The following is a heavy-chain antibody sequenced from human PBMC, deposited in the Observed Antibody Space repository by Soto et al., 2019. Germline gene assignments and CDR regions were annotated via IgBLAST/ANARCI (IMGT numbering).Heavy chain of an antibody. CDR3: ARLNFGVVTSFSWFDP. CDR1: GGTFSSYA. D-gene: IGHD3-3*01. CDR2: IIPIFGTA. J-gene: IGHJ5*02. V-gene: IGHV1-69*13. Sequence: SVKVSCKASGGTFSSYAISWVRQAPGQGLEWMGGIIPIFGTANYAQKFQGRVTITADESTSTAYMELSSLRSEDTAIYYCARLNFGVVTSFSWFDPWGPGTLVTVSS.